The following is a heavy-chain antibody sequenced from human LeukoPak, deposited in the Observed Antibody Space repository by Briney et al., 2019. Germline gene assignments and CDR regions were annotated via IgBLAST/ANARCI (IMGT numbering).Heavy chain of an antibody. Sequence: GGSLRLSCAASGFTFSAYGMSWVRQSPRKGLEWVSGVSGADGTTYYADSVKGRFTISRDNSKNTLYLQMNSLRAEDTAVYYCAGVSYYFDYWGQGTLVTVSS. CDR2: VSGADGTT. J-gene: IGHJ4*02. D-gene: IGHD3-16*02. V-gene: IGHV3-23*01. CDR1: GFTFSAYG. CDR3: AGVSYYFDY.